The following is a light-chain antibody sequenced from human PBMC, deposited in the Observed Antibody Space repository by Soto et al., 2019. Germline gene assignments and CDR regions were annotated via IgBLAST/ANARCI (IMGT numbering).Light chain of an antibody. V-gene: IGKV3-20*01. CDR2: AAS. CDR3: QKYDSTPGFT. Sequence: EIVLTQSPGTLSLSPGERATLSCRASQSFQTNYLAWYQQRPGQAPRLLIYAASRRASGIPDRFSGSGSGTDFTLTISRLEPEDSAVYFCQKYDSTPGFTFGGGTKIEIK. J-gene: IGKJ4*01. CDR1: QSFQTNY.